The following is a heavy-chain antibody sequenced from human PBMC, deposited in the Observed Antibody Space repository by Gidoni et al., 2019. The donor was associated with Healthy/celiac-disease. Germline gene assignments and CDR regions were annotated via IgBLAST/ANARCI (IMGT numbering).Heavy chain of an antibody. CDR3: ARGKGPSIAVAGPLRFFDY. V-gene: IGHV1-2*02. D-gene: IGHD6-19*01. CDR1: GYTFTGYY. CDR2: INPNSGGT. Sequence: QVQLVQSGAEVKKPGASVKVSCKASGYTFTGYYMHWVRQAPGQGLEWMGWINPNSGGTNYAQKFQGRVTMTRDTSISTAYMELSRLRSDDTAVYYCARGKGPSIAVAGPLRFFDYWGQGTLVTVSS. J-gene: IGHJ4*02.